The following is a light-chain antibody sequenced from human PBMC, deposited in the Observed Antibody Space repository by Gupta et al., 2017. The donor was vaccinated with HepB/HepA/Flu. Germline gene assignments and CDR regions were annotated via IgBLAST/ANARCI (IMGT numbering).Light chain of an antibody. CDR3: QQDYDTPIS. Sequence: DIVMTQSPDSLAVSLGERATINCKSSQNVLYYNNKDFLAWYQQKPGHPPKLLISWASTRESGVPDRFHDSGSGTDFTLAISSLQAEDVAVYYCQQDYDTPISFGQGTRLEIK. J-gene: IGKJ5*01. CDR1: QNVLYYNNKDF. CDR2: WAS. V-gene: IGKV4-1*01.